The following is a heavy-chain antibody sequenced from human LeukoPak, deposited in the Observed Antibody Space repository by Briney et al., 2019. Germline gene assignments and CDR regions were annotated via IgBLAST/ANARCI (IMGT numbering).Heavy chain of an antibody. V-gene: IGHV4-61*02. J-gene: IGHJ4*02. D-gene: IGHD2-8*02. CDR1: GGSISSGTDY. Sequence: SETLSLTCSVSGGSISSGTDYWSWIRQPAGKGLEWIGRIYTSGTTNYNPSLKSRVTISVDKSKNQFSLKLSSVSAADTAVYYCVRDCTGGTCAPTVWGQGTLVTVSS. CDR3: VRDCTGGTCAPTV. CDR2: IYTSGTT.